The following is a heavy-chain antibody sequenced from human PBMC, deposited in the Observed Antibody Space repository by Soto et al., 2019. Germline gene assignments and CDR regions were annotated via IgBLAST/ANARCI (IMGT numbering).Heavy chain of an antibody. CDR2: IDHDGPT. CDR1: GFIFSNYW. J-gene: IGHJ4*02. Sequence: EVQLVESGGGLVQPGGSVRLSCAGSGFIFSNYWMHWVRQAPGKGLEWVSRIDHDGPTDYADSVRGRFTVSRDNAENTLYLQMNSLRPEDTAVYYCVRDSHGDYWGQRTLVTVSS. CDR3: VRDSHGDY. V-gene: IGHV3-74*01.